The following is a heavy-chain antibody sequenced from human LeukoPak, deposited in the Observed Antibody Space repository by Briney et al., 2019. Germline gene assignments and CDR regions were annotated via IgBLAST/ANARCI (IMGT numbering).Heavy chain of an antibody. V-gene: IGHV3-23*01. J-gene: IGHJ3*02. CDR2: ISGSGGST. CDR3: AKGTTGQTRIDAFDI. Sequence: GGSLRLSCAASGFTFSNAWMSWVRQAPGKGLEWVSAISGSGGSTYYADSVKGRFTISRDNSKNTLYLQMNSLRAEDTAVYYCAKGTTGQTRIDAFDIWGQGTMVTVSS. D-gene: IGHD1-1*01. CDR1: GFTFSNAW.